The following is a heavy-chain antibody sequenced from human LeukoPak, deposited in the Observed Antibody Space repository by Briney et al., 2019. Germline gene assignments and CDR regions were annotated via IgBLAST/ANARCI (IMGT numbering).Heavy chain of an antibody. CDR1: GYSFTSYW. D-gene: IGHD2-2*01. Sequence: GESLKISCKGSGYSFTSYWIGWVRQMPGKGLEWMGIIYPGDSDTRYSPSFQGQVTISADKSISTAYLQWSSLKASDTAMYYCARSYCSSTSCPRPYYYYGMDVWGQGTTVTVSS. CDR3: ARSYCSSTSCPRPYYYYGMDV. CDR2: IYPGDSDT. J-gene: IGHJ6*02. V-gene: IGHV5-51*01.